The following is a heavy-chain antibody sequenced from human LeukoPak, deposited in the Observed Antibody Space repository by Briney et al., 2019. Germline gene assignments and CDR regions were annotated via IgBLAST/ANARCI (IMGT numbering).Heavy chain of an antibody. Sequence: KTGESLKISCKGSVYSFTSYWIGWVRQMPGKVLEWMGIIYPGDSDTRYSPSFQGQVTISADKSISTAYLQWSSLKASDTAMYYGARRGWELLYGMDVWGQGTTVTVSS. CDR3: ARRGWELLYGMDV. J-gene: IGHJ6*02. D-gene: IGHD1-26*01. CDR2: IYPGDSDT. CDR1: VYSFTSYW. V-gene: IGHV5-51*01.